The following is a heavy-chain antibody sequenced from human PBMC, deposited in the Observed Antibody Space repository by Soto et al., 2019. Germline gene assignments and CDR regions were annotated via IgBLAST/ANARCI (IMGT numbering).Heavy chain of an antibody. V-gene: IGHV4-34*01. J-gene: IGHJ6*03. CDR2: INHRGST. Sequence: SEILSLTCAVNGGSYSGNYGSWIRQPPGKGLVWIGEINHRGSTNHNPSLKRRVTISVDTSKKQMSLRLSSATAADTAVYYCARGRGTTMTPVHYYMDVGGKGTMVTVSS. CDR1: GGSYSGNY. CDR3: ARGRGTTMTPVHYYMDV. D-gene: IGHD4-17*01.